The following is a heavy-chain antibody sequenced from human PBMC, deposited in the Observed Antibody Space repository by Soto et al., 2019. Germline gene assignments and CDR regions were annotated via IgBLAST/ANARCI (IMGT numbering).Heavy chain of an antibody. J-gene: IGHJ4*02. V-gene: IGHV3-30-3*01. D-gene: IGHD3-10*01. CDR2: ISYDGSKE. CDR1: GITFGTHA. Sequence: QVHLVESGGGVVQPGRSLRLSCAASGITFGTHAMHWVRQAPGKGLEWVAVISYDGSKEYYADSMKGRFTISRDNSKNTLDLQMNRLRTEDTDIYYCARDSDYRMGREVITDDFDYWGQGTLVTVSS. CDR3: ARDSDYRMGREVITDDFDY.